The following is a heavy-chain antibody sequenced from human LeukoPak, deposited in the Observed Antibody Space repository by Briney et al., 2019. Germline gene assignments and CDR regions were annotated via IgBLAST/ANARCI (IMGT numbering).Heavy chain of an antibody. D-gene: IGHD2-15*01. Sequence: SETLSLTCTVSGGSISSYYWSWIRQPPGKGLEWIGYIYYSGSTNYNPSLKSRVTISVDGSKNQFSLKLSSVTAADTAVYYCARVVACSGGSCYHWNWFDPWGQGTLGNVSS. J-gene: IGHJ5*02. V-gene: IGHV4-59*01. CDR1: GGSISSYY. CDR3: ARVVACSGGSCYHWNWFDP. CDR2: IYYSGST.